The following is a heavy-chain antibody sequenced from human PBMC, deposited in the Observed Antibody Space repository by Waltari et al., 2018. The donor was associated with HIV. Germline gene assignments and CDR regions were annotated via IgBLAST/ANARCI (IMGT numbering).Heavy chain of an antibody. V-gene: IGHV1-2*02. CDR3: AKSPGTWSTRD. Sequence: QVQLVQSGAEVKKPGASVKVSCKASGYTFTSYYIHWVRQAPGQGLEWMGWINPNSVGTNYTQKFQGRVTMTRATSITTAYMELSRLISDDTAVYYCAKSPGTWSTRDWGQGTLVTVSS. D-gene: IGHD1-1*01. CDR1: GYTFTSYY. CDR2: INPNSVGT. J-gene: IGHJ4*02.